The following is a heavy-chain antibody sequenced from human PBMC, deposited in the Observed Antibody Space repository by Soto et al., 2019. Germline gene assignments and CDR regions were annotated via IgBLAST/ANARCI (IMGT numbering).Heavy chain of an antibody. D-gene: IGHD5-12*01. V-gene: IGHV3-53*01. CDR2: IYSGGST. Sequence: GGSLRLSCEVSGFSVTANYMSWVRQAPGKGLEWVSVIYSGGSTYYIDSVKGRFSISRDISKNTLYLQMNSLRAEDTAVYYCHGYGYWGQETLVTVPQ. J-gene: IGHJ4*02. CDR1: GFSVTANY. CDR3: HGYGY.